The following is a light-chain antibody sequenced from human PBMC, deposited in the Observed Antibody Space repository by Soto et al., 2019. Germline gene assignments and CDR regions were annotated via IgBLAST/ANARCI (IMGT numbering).Light chain of an antibody. CDR1: HNLSSNF. J-gene: IGKJ1*01. V-gene: IGKV3-20*01. CDR3: HQYGSGT. Sequence: EIVLTQSPGTLSLSPGEGATLSCRASHNLSSNFLAWYQQKPGQAPRVLISGASTRATGIPDRFSGSGSGTDFTLTIHRLEPEDFALYYCHQYGSGTFGQGTKVEIK. CDR2: GAS.